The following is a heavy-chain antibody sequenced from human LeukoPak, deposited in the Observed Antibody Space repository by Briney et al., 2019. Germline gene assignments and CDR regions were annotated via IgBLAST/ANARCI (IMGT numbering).Heavy chain of an antibody. D-gene: IGHD6-13*01. J-gene: IGHJ2*01. CDR2: IVVGSGNT. CDR3: AALQNLLAAGSNWYFDL. V-gene: IGHV1-58*01. CDR1: GFTFTNSA. Sequence: SVKVSCKASGFTFTNSAVQWVRQARGQRLEWIGWIVVGSGNTNYAQKFQERVTITRDMSTSTAYMELSSLRSEDTAVYYCAALQNLLAAGSNWYFDLWGRGTLVTVSS.